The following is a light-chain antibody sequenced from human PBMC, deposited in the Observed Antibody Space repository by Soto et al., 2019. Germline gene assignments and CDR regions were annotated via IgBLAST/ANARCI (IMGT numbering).Light chain of an antibody. J-gene: IGKJ2*01. CDR1: QSVRSTY. CDR3: QLYGSPPRYT. Sequence: EVVLTQSPGTLSLSPGERAALSCRASQSVRSTYLAWYQQKPGQAPRLLIYGASSRATGIPDRFSGSGSGTDFPLTISRLEPEDFAVYYCQLYGSPPRYTFGQGTKLEI. CDR2: GAS. V-gene: IGKV3-20*01.